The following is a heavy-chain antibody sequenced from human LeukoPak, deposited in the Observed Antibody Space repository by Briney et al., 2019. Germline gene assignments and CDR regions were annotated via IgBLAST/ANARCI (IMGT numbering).Heavy chain of an antibody. V-gene: IGHV4-59*01. CDR3: ARSTVTAGALFDY. CDR2: IYYSGST. D-gene: IGHD2-21*02. Sequence: PSETLSLTCTVSGGSISSYYWSWIRQPPGKGLEWIGYIYYSGSTNYNPSLKSRVTISVDTSKNQFSLKLSSVTAADTAVYYCARSTVTAGALFDYWGQGTLVTVSS. CDR1: GGSISSYY. J-gene: IGHJ4*02.